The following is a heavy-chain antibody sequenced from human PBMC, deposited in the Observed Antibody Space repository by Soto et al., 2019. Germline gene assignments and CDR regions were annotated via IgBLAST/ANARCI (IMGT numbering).Heavy chain of an antibody. J-gene: IGHJ4*02. V-gene: IGHV4-61*01. Sequence: SETLSLTCTVSGGSVSSGSYYWSWIRQPPGKGLEWIGYIYYSGSTNYNPSLKSRVTISVDTSKNTLYLQMSSLRAEDTAVYYCAALNAGYTTTSYTLDSWGQGTLVTVSS. CDR2: IYYSGST. CDR1: GGSVSSGSYY. D-gene: IGHD6-13*01. CDR3: AALNAGYTTTSYTLDS.